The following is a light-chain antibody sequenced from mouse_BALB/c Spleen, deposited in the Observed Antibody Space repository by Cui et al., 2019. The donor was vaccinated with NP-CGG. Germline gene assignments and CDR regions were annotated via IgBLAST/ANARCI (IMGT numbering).Light chain of an antibody. J-gene: IGLJ1*01. CDR1: VGAVTNSNY. Sequence: QAVVTQESALTTSPGETVTLTCRSSVGAVTNSNYANWVQEKPDHLFTGLIGGTHNRVPGIPARFSGSLIGDKAALTITGAQTEDEAIYFCALWFSNHWVFGGGTKLTVL. V-gene: IGLV1*01. CDR2: GTH. CDR3: ALWFSNHWV.